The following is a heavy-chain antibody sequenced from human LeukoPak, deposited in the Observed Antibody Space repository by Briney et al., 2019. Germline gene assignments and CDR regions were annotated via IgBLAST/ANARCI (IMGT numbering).Heavy chain of an antibody. V-gene: IGHV3-30-3*01. CDR3: ARDLGVDNWFDP. Sequence: PGGSLRLSCAASGFTFSSYAMHWVRQAPGKGLEWVAVISYDGSNKYYADSVKGRFTISRDNSKNTLYLQMNSLRAEDTAVYYCARDLGVDNWFDPWGQGTLVTVSS. CDR2: ISYDGSNK. CDR1: GFTFSSYA. D-gene: IGHD3-10*01. J-gene: IGHJ5*02.